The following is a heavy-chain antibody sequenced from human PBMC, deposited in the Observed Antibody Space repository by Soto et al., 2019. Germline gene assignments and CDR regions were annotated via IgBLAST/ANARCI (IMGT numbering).Heavy chain of an antibody. Sequence: GASVKVSFKASGYTFTSYYMPWVLQAPRQWVECMGIINPSGGSTSYAQKFQGRVTMTRDTSTSTVYMELSSLRSEDTAVYYCAREGGYSYNQTYYYYYGMDVWGQGTTVTVSS. V-gene: IGHV1-46*01. CDR1: GYTFTSYY. CDR3: AREGGYSYNQTYYYYYGMDV. CDR2: INPSGGST. D-gene: IGHD5-18*01. J-gene: IGHJ6*02.